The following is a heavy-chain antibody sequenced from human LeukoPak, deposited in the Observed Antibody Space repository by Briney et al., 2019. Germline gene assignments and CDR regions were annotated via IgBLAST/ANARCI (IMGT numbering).Heavy chain of an antibody. D-gene: IGHD3-10*01. Sequence: ASVKVSCKASGYTFTSYDINWVRQATGQGLEWMGWMNPNSGNTGYAQKFQGRVTMTRNTSISTAYMELSSLRSEDTAVYYCAIRYGSGEKYYYYYMDVWGKGTTVTVFS. CDR3: AIRYGSGEKYYYYYMDV. CDR1: GYTFTSYD. CDR2: MNPNSGNT. J-gene: IGHJ6*03. V-gene: IGHV1-8*01.